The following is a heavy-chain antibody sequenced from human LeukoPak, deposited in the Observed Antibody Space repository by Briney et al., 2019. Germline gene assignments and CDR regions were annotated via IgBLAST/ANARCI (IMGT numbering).Heavy chain of an antibody. CDR3: ASGSGWYSPDY. Sequence: RSLRLSCTVSGFTFGDYLINWFRQAPGKGLEWVGFIRSKAYGGTTEYAASVKGRFTISRDDSKSIAHLQMNSLKAEDTAVYYCASGSGWYSPDYWGQGTLVTVSS. CDR1: GFTFGDYL. CDR2: IRSKAYGGTT. D-gene: IGHD6-19*01. J-gene: IGHJ4*02. V-gene: IGHV3-49*03.